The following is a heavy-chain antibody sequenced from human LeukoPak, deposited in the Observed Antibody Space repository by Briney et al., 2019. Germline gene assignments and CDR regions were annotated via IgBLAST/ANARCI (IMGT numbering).Heavy chain of an antibody. CDR3: ASSSWAASFDY. CDR1: GFTFSSYS. D-gene: IGHD6-13*01. V-gene: IGHV3-48*04. J-gene: IGHJ4*02. Sequence: PGGSLRLSCAASGFTFSSYSMNWVRQAPGKGLEWVSYISSSSSTIYYADSVKGRFTISRDNAKNSLYLQMNSLRAEDTAVYYCASSSWAASFDYWGQGTLVAVSS. CDR2: ISSSSSTI.